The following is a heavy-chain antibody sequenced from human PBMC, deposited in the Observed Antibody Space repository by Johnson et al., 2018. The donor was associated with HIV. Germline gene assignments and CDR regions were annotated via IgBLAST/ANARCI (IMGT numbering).Heavy chain of an antibody. CDR2: INWNSDTI. D-gene: IGHD1-26*01. V-gene: IGHV3-9*01. J-gene: IGHJ3*02. Sequence: VQLVESGGGVVQPGGSLRLSCAASGFTFEDFAMHWVRQVPGKGLEWVSGINWNSDTIEYADSVRGRFTISRDNAKNSLYLQMNSLRAEDTAFYYCARSRGGSSEDVFDIWGQGTMVTVSS. CDR1: GFTFEDFA. CDR3: ARSRGGSSEDVFDI.